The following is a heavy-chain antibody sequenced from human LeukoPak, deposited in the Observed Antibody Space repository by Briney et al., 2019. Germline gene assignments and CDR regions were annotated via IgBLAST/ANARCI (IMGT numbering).Heavy chain of an antibody. V-gene: IGHV3-23*01. CDR1: GFIFSNYA. CDR2: ILDSGAST. CDR3: ANSRRLLIVSTFDY. Sequence: PGLSLRLSCAASGFIFSNYAMSWVRQAPGKGLEWVSTILDSGASTYYADSVRGRFTIARDNHKNSLYLQMSSLRADDTAVYYCANSRRLLIVSTFDYWGRGTLVTVSS. J-gene: IGHJ4*02. D-gene: IGHD2-2*01.